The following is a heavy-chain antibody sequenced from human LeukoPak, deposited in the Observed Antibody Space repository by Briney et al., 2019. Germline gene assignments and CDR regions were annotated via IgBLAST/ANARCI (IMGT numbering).Heavy chain of an antibody. CDR3: AALWDTRGGYFDY. D-gene: IGHD3-10*01. V-gene: IGHV1-2*02. Sequence: GASVKVSCKASGYTFTGYYMHWVRQAPGQGLEWMGWINPNSGGTNYAQKFQGRVTMTRDTSISTAYMELSSLRSEDTAVYYCAALWDTRGGYFDYWGQGTLVTVSS. CDR2: INPNSGGT. CDR1: GYTFTGYY. J-gene: IGHJ4*02.